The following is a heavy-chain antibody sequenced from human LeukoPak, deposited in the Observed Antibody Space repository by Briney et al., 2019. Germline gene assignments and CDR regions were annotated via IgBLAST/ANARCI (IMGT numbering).Heavy chain of an antibody. CDR3: ARDRFWNGDYYNYYMDV. D-gene: IGHD1-1*01. CDR1: GFTFDDYA. J-gene: IGHJ6*03. CDR2: ISWDGGST. Sequence: GGSLRLSCAASGFTFDDYAMHWVRQAPGKGLEWVSLISWDGGSTYYADSVKGRFTISRDNAKNSLYLQMNSLRAEDTAVYYCARDRFWNGDYYNYYMDVWGKGTTVTVSS. V-gene: IGHV3-43D*03.